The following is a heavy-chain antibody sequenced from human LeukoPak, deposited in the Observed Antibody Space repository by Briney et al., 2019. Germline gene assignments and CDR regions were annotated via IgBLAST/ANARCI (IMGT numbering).Heavy chain of an antibody. V-gene: IGHV1-69*01. CDR2: IIPIFGTA. J-gene: IGHJ4*02. CDR3: ARAVGTTVTTALFGY. D-gene: IGHD4-17*01. Sequence: SVKVSCKASGGTFSSYAISWVRQAPGQGLEWMGGIIPIFGTANYAQKFQGRVTITPDESTSTAYMELSSLRSEDTAVYYCARAVGTTVTTALFGYWGQGTLVTVSS. CDR1: GGTFSSYA.